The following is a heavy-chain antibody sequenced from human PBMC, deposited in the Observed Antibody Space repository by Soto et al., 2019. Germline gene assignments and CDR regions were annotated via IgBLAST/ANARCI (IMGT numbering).Heavy chain of an antibody. V-gene: IGHV4-4*02. Sequence: TETLSLTCAVSGGSISSSNWCSWVRQPPGKGLEWIGEIYHSGSTNYNPSRKSRVTISVDKSKNQFSLKLSSVTAADTAVYYCARDRLVEYYDFWSGYYTVGYYYYYGMDVWGQGTTVT. CDR1: GGSISSSNW. J-gene: IGHJ6*02. CDR3: ARDRLVEYYDFWSGYYTVGYYYYYGMDV. D-gene: IGHD3-3*01. CDR2: IYHSGST.